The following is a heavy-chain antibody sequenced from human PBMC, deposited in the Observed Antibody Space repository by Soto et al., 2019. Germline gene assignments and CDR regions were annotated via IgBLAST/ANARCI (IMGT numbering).Heavy chain of an antibody. CDR2: IYYSGST. V-gene: IGHV4-39*01. J-gene: IGHJ6*02. Sequence: SETLSLTCTFSGGSISSSSYCWGWIRQPPGKGLEWIGSIYYSGSTYYNPSLKSRVTISVDTSKNQFSLKLSSVTAADTAVYYCARLPYYYGMDVWGQGTTVTVSS. CDR3: ARLPYYYGMDV. CDR1: GGSISSSSYC.